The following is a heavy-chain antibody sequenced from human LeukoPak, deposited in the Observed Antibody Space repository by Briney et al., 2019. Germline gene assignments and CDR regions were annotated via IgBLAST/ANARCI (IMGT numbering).Heavy chain of an antibody. D-gene: IGHD7-27*01. J-gene: IGHJ4*02. V-gene: IGHV3-23*01. CDR2: ICGSGGST. CDR3: AKDDVPSNWGALGLFDY. CDR1: GFTFSTYA. Sequence: PGGSLRLSCTASGFTFSTYAMSWVRQAPGKGLEWVSAICGSGGSTYYADSVKGRFTISRDNSKKTLYLQMNSLRAEDTAVYYCAKDDVPSNWGALGLFDYWGQGTLVTVSS.